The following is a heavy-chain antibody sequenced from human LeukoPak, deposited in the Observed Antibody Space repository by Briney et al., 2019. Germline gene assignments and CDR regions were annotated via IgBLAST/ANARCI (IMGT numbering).Heavy chain of an antibody. CDR2: IKQDGSEK. J-gene: IGHJ6*02. CDR1: GFTFSSYS. V-gene: IGHV3-7*03. CDR3: VRDMDV. Sequence: GGSLRLSCAASGFTFSSYSMNWVRQAPGKGLEWVANIKQDGSEKYYVDSVKGRFTISRDNAESSQYLQMDSLRAEDTAMYYCVRDMDVWGQGTTVTV.